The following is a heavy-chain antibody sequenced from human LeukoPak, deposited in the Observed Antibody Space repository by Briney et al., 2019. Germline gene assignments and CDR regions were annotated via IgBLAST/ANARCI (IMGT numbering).Heavy chain of an antibody. CDR2: IHFSGST. J-gene: IGHJ4*02. Sequence: SETLSLTCTVSGGSISSYYWSWIRQPPGKGLEWIGYIHFSGSTNYNPSLKSRVTVSDDKSKNQFSLKLSSVTAADTAVYYCASLQNNYYGSGSYYRDYWGQGTLVTVSS. D-gene: IGHD3-10*01. CDR1: GGSISSYY. CDR3: ASLQNNYYGSGSYYRDY. V-gene: IGHV4-59*01.